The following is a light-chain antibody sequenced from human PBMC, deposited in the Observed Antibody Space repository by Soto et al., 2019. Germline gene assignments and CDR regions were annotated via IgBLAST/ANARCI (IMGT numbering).Light chain of an antibody. CDR1: SSNIGAGYD. J-gene: IGLJ1*01. V-gene: IGLV1-40*01. CDR2: GNS. Sequence: SALPKPPSLSGAPGQRVTISCTGSSSNIGAGYDVHWYQQLPGTAPKLLIYGNSNRPSGVPDRFSGSKSGTSASLAITGLQAEDEADYYCQSYDSSLSGSNVFGTGTKVTVL. CDR3: QSYDSSLSGSNV.